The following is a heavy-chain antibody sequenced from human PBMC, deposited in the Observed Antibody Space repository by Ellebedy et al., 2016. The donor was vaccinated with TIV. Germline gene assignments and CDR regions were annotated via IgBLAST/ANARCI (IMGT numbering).Heavy chain of an antibody. CDR3: ARASSFGNFVKWFDP. D-gene: IGHD6-13*01. CDR1: GYRFTTYW. J-gene: IGHJ5*02. Sequence: GESLKISCKGFGYRFTTYWIAWVRQMPGKGLEWMGVIYPGDSDIRYSPSFQGQVTISADKSISTAYLQWSSLKASDSAMYYCARASSFGNFVKWFDPWGQGTLVTVSS. CDR2: IYPGDSDI. V-gene: IGHV5-51*01.